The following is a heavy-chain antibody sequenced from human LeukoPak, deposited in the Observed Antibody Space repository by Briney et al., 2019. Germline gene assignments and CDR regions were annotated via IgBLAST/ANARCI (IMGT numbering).Heavy chain of an antibody. V-gene: IGHV3-7*01. Sequence: GGSLRLSCAASGFTFSSYAMSWVRQAPGKGLEWVANIKQDGSEKYYVDSVKGRFTISRDNAKNSLYLQMNSLRAEDTGVYYCAREDFWSGYHPFDYWGQGTLVTVSS. CDR2: IKQDGSEK. J-gene: IGHJ4*02. D-gene: IGHD3-3*01. CDR3: AREDFWSGYHPFDY. CDR1: GFTFSSYA.